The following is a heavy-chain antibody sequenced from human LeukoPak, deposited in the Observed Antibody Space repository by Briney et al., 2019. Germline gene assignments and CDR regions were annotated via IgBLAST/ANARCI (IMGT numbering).Heavy chain of an antibody. D-gene: IGHD5-12*01. Sequence: ASVKVSCKASGYTFTGYYMHWVRQAPGQGLEWMGWINPNSGGTNYAQKFQGRVTMTRDTSISTAYMELGRLRSDDTAVYYCARDQSYYDSSWFDPWGQGTLVTVSS. CDR3: ARDQSYYDSSWFDP. V-gene: IGHV1-2*02. CDR1: GYTFTGYY. CDR2: INPNSGGT. J-gene: IGHJ5*02.